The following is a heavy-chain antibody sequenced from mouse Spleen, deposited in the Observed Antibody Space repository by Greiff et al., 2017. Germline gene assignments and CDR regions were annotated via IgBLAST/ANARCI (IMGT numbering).Heavy chain of an antibody. D-gene: IGHD2-5*01. CDR2: IDPENGDT. V-gene: IGHV14-4*01. CDR3: TKGYSNLFAY. J-gene: IGHJ3*01. Sequence: DVHLVESGAELVRPGASVKLSCTASGFNIKDDYMHWVKQRPEQGLEWIGWIDPENGDTEYASKFQGKATITADTSSNTAYLQLSSLTSEDTAVYYCTKGYSNLFAYWGQGTLVTVSA. CDR1: GFNIKDDY.